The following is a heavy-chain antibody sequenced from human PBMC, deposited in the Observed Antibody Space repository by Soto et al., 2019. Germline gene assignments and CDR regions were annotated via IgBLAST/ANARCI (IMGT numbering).Heavy chain of an antibody. CDR3: ARGSWDDVSGHYYMDV. V-gene: IGHV6-1*01. D-gene: IGHD5-12*01. CDR2: TYYKSKWVN. J-gene: IGHJ6*03. CDR1: GDSVSSNSAG. Sequence: QVQLQLSGPGLMEPSQTLSLTCAISGDSVSSNSAGWNWVRQTPSRGLEWLGRTYYKSKWVNNYAVSVKSRITINPDTSQNQSSLHLGSVTPEDTAVYFCARGSWDDVSGHYYMDVWGKVTTVTVSS.